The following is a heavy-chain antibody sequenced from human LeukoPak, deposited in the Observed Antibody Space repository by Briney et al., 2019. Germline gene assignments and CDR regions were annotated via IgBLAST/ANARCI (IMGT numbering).Heavy chain of an antibody. D-gene: IGHD3-10*01. CDR1: GFTFSSYA. J-gene: IGHJ6*03. V-gene: IGHV3-30*04. CDR3: ARDPGYYYMDV. CDR2: ISYDGSNK. Sequence: GGSLRLSCAASGFTFSSYAMHWVRQAPGKGLEWVAVISYDGSNKYYADSVKGRFIISRDNSKNTLYLQMNSLRAEDTAVYYCARDPGYYYMDVWGKGTTVTVSS.